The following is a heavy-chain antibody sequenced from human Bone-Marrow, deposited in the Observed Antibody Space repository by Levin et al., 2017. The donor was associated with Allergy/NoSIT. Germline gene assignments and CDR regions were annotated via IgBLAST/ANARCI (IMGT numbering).Heavy chain of an antibody. CDR3: TTDGLELRTSNDY. J-gene: IGHJ4*02. Sequence: GGSLRLSCAASGFTFSNAWMSWVRQAPGKGLEWVGRIKSKADGGTTDYAAPVKGRFTISRDDSKNTLYLQMNSLKTEDTAVYYCTTDGLELRTSNDYWGQGTLVTVSS. CDR2: IKSKADGGTT. D-gene: IGHD1-7*01. V-gene: IGHV3-15*01. CDR1: GFTFSNAW.